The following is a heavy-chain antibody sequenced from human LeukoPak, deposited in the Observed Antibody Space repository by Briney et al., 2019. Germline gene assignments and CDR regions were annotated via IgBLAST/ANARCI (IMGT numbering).Heavy chain of an antibody. J-gene: IGHJ4*02. V-gene: IGHV4-39*01. Sequence: PSETLSLTCTVSGGSISSSSYYWGWIRQPPGKGLEWIGNLHYSGSTYYNPSLKSRVTISGDTSKNQVSLKLSSVTAADTAVYYCASAGYASGSYYFDDWGQGTLVIVST. D-gene: IGHD6-19*01. CDR2: LHYSGST. CDR1: GGSISSSSYY. CDR3: ASAGYASGSYYFDD.